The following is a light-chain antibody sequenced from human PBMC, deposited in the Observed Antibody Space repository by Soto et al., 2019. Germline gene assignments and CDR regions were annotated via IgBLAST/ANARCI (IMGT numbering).Light chain of an antibody. CDR1: SSDIGSYNL. Sequence: QSALTQPASVSGSPGQSITVSCTGTSSDIGSYNLVSWYQHHPGKAPKLMIYAVSKRPSGVSSRFSGSKSGNTASLTISGLLAEDEADYFCCSYAGSSTLLFGGGTKLTVL. CDR3: CSYAGSSTLL. CDR2: AVS. J-gene: IGLJ3*02. V-gene: IGLV2-23*02.